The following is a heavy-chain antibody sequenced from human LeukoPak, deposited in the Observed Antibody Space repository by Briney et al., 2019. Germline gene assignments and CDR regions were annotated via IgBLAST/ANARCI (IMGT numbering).Heavy chain of an antibody. V-gene: IGHV1-69*05. J-gene: IGHJ4*02. D-gene: IGHD1-26*01. CDR3: ARSAIRDGIVAAAGGLTPDFDY. CDR2: INPIFGTA. Sequence: ASVKVSCKASGGTFSSYAISWVRQAPGQGLEWMGGINPIFGTANYAQKFQGRVTITTDESTSTAYMELSSLRSEDTAVYYCARSAIRDGIVAAAGGLTPDFDYWGQGTLVTVSS. CDR1: GGTFSSYA.